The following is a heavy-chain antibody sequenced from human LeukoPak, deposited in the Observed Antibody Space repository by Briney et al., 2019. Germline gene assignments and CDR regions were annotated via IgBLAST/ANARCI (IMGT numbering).Heavy chain of an antibody. D-gene: IGHD5-12*01. CDR1: GGSISTYY. V-gene: IGHV4-59*01. J-gene: IGHJ4*02. CDR2: IYHSGST. CDR3: ARGGGYASPIGY. Sequence: SETLSLTCTLAGGSISTYYWSWIRQPPGKGLEWIGYIYHSGSTNYNPPLKSRVTISVDTSKNQFSLKLSSVTAADTAVYYCARGGGYASPIGYWGQGALVTVSS.